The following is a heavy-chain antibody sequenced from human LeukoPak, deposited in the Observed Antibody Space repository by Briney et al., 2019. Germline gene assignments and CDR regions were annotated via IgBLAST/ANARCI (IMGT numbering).Heavy chain of an antibody. CDR3: VKERGPFDGFDV. Sequence: GGXLRLSCAASGFSFSNYGMHWVRQAPGKGLEGVAVIWSDGINRFYRDSVRGGFTFSRDNSKNTLSLQMNSLRVEDTAVYYCVKERGPFDGFDVWGQGTMVTVSP. J-gene: IGHJ3*01. CDR1: GFSFSNYG. CDR2: IWSDGINR. V-gene: IGHV3-33*06.